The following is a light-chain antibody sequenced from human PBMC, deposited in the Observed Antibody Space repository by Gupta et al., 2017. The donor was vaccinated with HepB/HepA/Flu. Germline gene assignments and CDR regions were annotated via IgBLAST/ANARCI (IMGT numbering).Light chain of an antibody. Sequence: DIEMTQSPSSLSASVGDRVTISCRASQTVRTFLNWYQQKPNMAPKLLVSGASKLHTGVPARFSGRGSETEFTPTISSLEAEDFATYYCQQSFTAPWTFGQGTKVES. CDR1: QTVRTF. CDR2: GAS. J-gene: IGKJ1*01. V-gene: IGKV1-39*01. CDR3: QQSFTAPWT.